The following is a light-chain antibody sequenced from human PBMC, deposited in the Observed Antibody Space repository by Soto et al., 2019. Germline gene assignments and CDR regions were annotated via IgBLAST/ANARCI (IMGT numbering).Light chain of an antibody. V-gene: IGLV2-14*03. Sequence: QSALTQPASVSGSPGQSITISCTGTTSDVGGYSYVSWYQQHPGKAPKLVIYDVSNRPSGISNRFSGSQSGNTASLTISGLQADDEADYYCSSYISSSTLVVFGGGTKLTVL. CDR3: SSYISSSTLVV. J-gene: IGLJ2*01. CDR2: DVS. CDR1: TSDVGGYSY.